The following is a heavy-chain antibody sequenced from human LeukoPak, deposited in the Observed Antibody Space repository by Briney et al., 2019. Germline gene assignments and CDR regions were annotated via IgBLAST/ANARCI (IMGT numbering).Heavy chain of an antibody. V-gene: IGHV4-38-2*01. CDR1: GYSISSGYY. CDR2: IYHSGST. D-gene: IGHD2-15*01. Sequence: PSETLSLTCAVSGYSISSGYYWGWIRQPPGKGLEWIGSIYHSGSTYYNPSLKSRVTISVDTSKNQFSLKLSSVTAADTAVYYCARVVRRCSGGSCYVVCVRYFDYWGQGTGDTVSS. CDR3: ARVVRRCSGGSCYVVCVRYFDY. J-gene: IGHJ4*02.